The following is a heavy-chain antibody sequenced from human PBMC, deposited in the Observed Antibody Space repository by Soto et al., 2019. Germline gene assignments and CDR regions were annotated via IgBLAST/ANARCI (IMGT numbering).Heavy chain of an antibody. CDR3: ARDRHTAMETFDY. Sequence: GGSLRLSCAASGFTFSDYYMSWIRQAPGKGLEWVSYISSSGSTIYYADSVKGRFTISRDNAKNSLYLQMNSLRAEDTAVYYCARDRHTAMETFDYWGQGTLVTVSS. CDR2: ISSSGSTI. D-gene: IGHD5-18*01. V-gene: IGHV3-11*01. CDR1: GFTFSDYY. J-gene: IGHJ4*02.